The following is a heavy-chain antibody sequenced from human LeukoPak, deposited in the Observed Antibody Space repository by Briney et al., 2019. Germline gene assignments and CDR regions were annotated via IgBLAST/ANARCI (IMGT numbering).Heavy chain of an antibody. V-gene: IGHV1-69*13. Sequence: ASVKVSCKASGGTFSSYAISWVRQAPGQGLEWMGGIIPIFGTANYAQKFQGRVTITADESTSTAYMEPSSLRSEDTAVYYCARDQNDSDYYGMDVWGQGTTVTVSS. CDR2: IIPIFGTA. D-gene: IGHD1-1*01. J-gene: IGHJ6*02. CDR3: ARDQNDSDYYGMDV. CDR1: GGTFSSYA.